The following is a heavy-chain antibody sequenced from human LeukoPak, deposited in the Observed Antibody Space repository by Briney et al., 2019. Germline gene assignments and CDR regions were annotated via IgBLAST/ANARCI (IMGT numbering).Heavy chain of an antibody. J-gene: IGHJ6*03. Sequence: ASVKVSCKASGYTFTGYYMHWVRQAPGQGLEWMGWINPNSGGTNYAQKFQGRVTMTRDTSISTAYMELSRLRSDDTAVYYCARDLRIAAAGIRPYYYYYYMDVWGKGTTVTVSS. CDR3: ARDLRIAAAGIRPYYYYYYMDV. D-gene: IGHD6-13*01. V-gene: IGHV1-2*02. CDR1: GYTFTGYY. CDR2: INPNSGGT.